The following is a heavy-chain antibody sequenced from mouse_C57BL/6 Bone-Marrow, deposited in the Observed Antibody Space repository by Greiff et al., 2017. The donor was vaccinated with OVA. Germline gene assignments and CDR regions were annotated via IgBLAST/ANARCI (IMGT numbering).Heavy chain of an antibody. CDR2: IWTGGGT. CDR3: ARKRLLLRYPDWYFDV. V-gene: IGHV2-9-1*01. D-gene: IGHD1-1*01. J-gene: IGHJ1*03. Sequence: QVQLKESGPGLVAPSQSLSITCTVSGFSLTSYAISWVRQPPGKGLEWLGVIWTGGGTNYNSALNSRLSICKDNSKSQDFLKMNSLQTDDTARYYCARKRLLLRYPDWYFDVWGTGTTVTVSS. CDR1: GFSLTSYA.